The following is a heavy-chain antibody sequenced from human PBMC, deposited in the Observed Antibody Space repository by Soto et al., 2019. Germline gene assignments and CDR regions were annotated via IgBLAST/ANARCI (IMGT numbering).Heavy chain of an antibody. CDR2: ISGSGDST. CDR1: GFTFSNYA. Sequence: PEGSLRLSCAASGFTFSNYAMSWVRQAAGKGLEWVSSISGSGDSTYYADSVKGRFAISRDNSKSTLYLQMNSLRAEDTAVYYFPKTPPSLGTSPFDYWGQGTLVTVSS. J-gene: IGHJ4*02. CDR3: PKTPPSLGTSPFDY. V-gene: IGHV3-23*01. D-gene: IGHD1-7*01.